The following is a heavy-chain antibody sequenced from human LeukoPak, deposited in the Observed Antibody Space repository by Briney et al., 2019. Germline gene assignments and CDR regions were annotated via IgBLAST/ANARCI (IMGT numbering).Heavy chain of an antibody. D-gene: IGHD1-26*01. V-gene: IGHV3-74*01. CDR2: ISRDGSGT. Sequence: GGSLRLSCAASGFTFSDYWMHWVRQAPGKGLVWVSRISRDGSGTGYADSVKGRFAISRDNAKNTLYLQMNSLRAEDTAVYYCAREAGKWDLNDDYWGQGTLVTVSS. CDR1: GFTFSDYW. CDR3: AREAGKWDLNDDY. J-gene: IGHJ4*02.